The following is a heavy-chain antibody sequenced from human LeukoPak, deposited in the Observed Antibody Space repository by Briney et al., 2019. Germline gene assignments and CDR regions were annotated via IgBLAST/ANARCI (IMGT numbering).Heavy chain of an antibody. J-gene: IGHJ4*02. D-gene: IGHD2-21*02. CDR1: GYTFTGYY. Sequence: AAVKVSCKASGYTFTGYYMHWLRQPPGQGLEWMGWINPNSGGTNYAQKFQGRVTMTRDTSISTAYMELSRLRSDDTAVYYCARGRGHIVVVTDPFDYWGQGTLVTVSS. CDR2: INPNSGGT. V-gene: IGHV1-2*02. CDR3: ARGRGHIVVVTDPFDY.